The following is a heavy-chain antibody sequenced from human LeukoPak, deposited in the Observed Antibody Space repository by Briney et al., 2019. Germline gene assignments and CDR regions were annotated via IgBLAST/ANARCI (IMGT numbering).Heavy chain of an antibody. CDR2: MNPNSGNT. Sequence: ASVKVSCKASGYSFNKYDINWVRQAPGQGLEWMGWMNPNSGNTGYAQKFQGRFTLTRETFISTAYMELSSLRSEDTAVYYCATDLCTRGTCYAGVGDSWGQGTPVTVSS. CDR1: GYSFNKYD. CDR3: ATDLCTRGTCYAGVGDS. J-gene: IGHJ4*02. D-gene: IGHD2-2*01. V-gene: IGHV1-8*01.